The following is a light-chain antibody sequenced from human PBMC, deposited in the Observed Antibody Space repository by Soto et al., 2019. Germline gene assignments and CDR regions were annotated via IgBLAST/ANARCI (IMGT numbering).Light chain of an antibody. CDR1: QSISDT. J-gene: IGKJ1*01. V-gene: IGKV3-15*01. CDR3: QQYNNWPWT. Sequence: EIVMTQSPATLSVSPGGRATLSCRASQSISDTLAWYQQKPGQAPRLLIYSASGRATGFPGRFSGSGSGTDFTLTISSLQSEDLAVYYCQQYNNWPWTFGQGTKVDI. CDR2: SAS.